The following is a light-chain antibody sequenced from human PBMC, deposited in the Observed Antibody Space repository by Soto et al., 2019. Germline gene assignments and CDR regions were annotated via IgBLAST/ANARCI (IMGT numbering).Light chain of an antibody. Sequence: QSALTQPASVSGSPGQSITISCTGTSSDVGGYNYVSWYQQHPGKVPKLMIYEVSNRPSGVVNRFSGSKSGNTASLTISGLLAEDEADYYCSSFTSSSTKVFGTGTKVTVL. J-gene: IGLJ1*01. CDR1: SSDVGGYNY. V-gene: IGLV2-14*01. CDR2: EVS. CDR3: SSFTSSSTKV.